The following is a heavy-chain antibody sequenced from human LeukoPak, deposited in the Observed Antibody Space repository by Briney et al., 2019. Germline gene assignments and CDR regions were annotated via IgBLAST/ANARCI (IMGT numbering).Heavy chain of an antibody. CDR3: ARRAPVWGGYFSSNWFDP. CDR2: INHSGST. V-gene: IGHV4-34*01. J-gene: IGHJ5*02. Sequence: PSETLSLTCAVYGGSFSGYYWSWIRQPPGKGLEWIGEINHSGSTNYNPSLKSRVTISVDTSKNQFSLKLSSVTAADTAVYYCARRAPVWGGYFSSNWFDPWGQGTLVNVSS. CDR1: GGSFSGYY. D-gene: IGHD3-3*01.